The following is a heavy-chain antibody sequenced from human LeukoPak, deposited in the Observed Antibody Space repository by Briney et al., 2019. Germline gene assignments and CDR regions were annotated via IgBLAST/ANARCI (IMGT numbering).Heavy chain of an antibody. CDR2: INPQSGGT. CDR3: VSGSKWDF. J-gene: IGHJ4*02. CDR1: GYTFTGYH. D-gene: IGHD1-26*01. V-gene: IGHV1-2*02. Sequence: ASVKVSCKASGYTFTGYHIHWVRQAPGQGFEWMGWINPQSGGTKYAQKLQGRVTMTRDTSISTAYMELSNLRSDDTAVYYCVSGSKWDFWGQGTLVTVSS.